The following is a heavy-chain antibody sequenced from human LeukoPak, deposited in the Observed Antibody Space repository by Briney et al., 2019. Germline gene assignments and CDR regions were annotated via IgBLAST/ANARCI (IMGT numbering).Heavy chain of an antibody. D-gene: IGHD2-2*01. V-gene: IGHV3-30*02. CDR2: IRYDGSNK. J-gene: IGHJ6*03. CDR3: AKTAERYCSSTSCYYYYYMDV. Sequence: PGGSLRLSCAASGFTFSSYGMHWVRQAPGKGLEWVAFIRYDGSNKYYADSVKGRFTISGDNSKNTLYLQMNSLRAEDTAVYYCAKTAERYCSSTSCYYYYYMDVWGKGTTVTVSS. CDR1: GFTFSSYG.